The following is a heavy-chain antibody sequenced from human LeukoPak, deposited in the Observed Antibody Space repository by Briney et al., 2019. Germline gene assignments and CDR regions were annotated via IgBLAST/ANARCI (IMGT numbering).Heavy chain of an antibody. Sequence: ASVKVSCKASGYTFTGYYMHWVRQAPGQGLEWMGWINPNSGGTNYAQKFQGRVTMTRDTSISTAYMELSRLRSDDTAVYHCARGASDTAMVAYYYYYMDVWGKGTTVTVSS. V-gene: IGHV1-2*02. CDR2: INPNSGGT. D-gene: IGHD5-18*01. CDR3: ARGASDTAMVAYYYYYMDV. CDR1: GYTFTGYY. J-gene: IGHJ6*03.